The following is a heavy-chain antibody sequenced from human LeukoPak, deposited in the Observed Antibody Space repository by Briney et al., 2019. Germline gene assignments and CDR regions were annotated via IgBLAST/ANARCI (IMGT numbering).Heavy chain of an antibody. Sequence: PSGTLSLTCAVSGGSISSSNWWTWIRQPPGKGLEWLGYLYNSGNTNYNPSLKSRVTMSVDTSKNQFSLRLTSVTAADTAVYYCARGRLTTPNWFGPWGQGILVTVSS. V-gene: IGHV4-61*01. CDR3: ARGRLTTPNWFGP. CDR1: GGSISSSNW. J-gene: IGHJ5*02. D-gene: IGHD1/OR15-1a*01. CDR2: LYNSGNT.